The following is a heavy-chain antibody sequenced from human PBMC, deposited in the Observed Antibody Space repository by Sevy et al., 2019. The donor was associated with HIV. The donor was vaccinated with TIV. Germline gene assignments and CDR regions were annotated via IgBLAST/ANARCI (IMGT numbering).Heavy chain of an antibody. D-gene: IGHD3-3*01. CDR3: ATGLASSSYYDFWSGWRH. V-gene: IGHV1-24*01. J-gene: IGHJ4*02. Sequence: ASVKVSCKVSGYTLTELSMHWVRQAPGKGLEWMGGFDPEDGETIYAQKFQGRVTMTGDTSTDTAYMELSNLRSEDTAVYYWATGLASSSYYDFWSGWRHWGQGTLVTVSS. CDR2: FDPEDGET. CDR1: GYTLTELS.